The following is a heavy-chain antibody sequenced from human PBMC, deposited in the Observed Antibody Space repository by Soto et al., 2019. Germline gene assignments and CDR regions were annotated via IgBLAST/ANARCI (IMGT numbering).Heavy chain of an antibody. D-gene: IGHD2-2*01. J-gene: IGHJ6*02. V-gene: IGHV1-69*08. CDR1: GGTFSRYS. Sequence: QVQLVQSGAEVKKPGSSVKVSCKASGGTFSRYSFTWVRQAPGHGLEWMGRIMPVFGIASYAQKFQGRVTITADAPTSTAFMELSSPRSEDTAVYYCAREDRDRETGLVPAAIDGMDVWGQGTTVTVSS. CDR2: IMPVFGIA. CDR3: AREDRDRETGLVPAAIDGMDV.